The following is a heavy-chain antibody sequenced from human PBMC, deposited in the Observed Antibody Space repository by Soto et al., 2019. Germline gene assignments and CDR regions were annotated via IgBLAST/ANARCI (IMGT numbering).Heavy chain of an antibody. D-gene: IGHD2-21*01. CDR1: GGTFSSYA. CDR3: AVPQASEGPLYYYYYYGMDV. J-gene: IGHJ6*02. CDR2: IIPIFGTA. Sequence: ASVKVSCKASGGTFSSYAISWVRQAPGQGLEWMGGIIPIFGTANYAQKFHGRVTITADESTSTAYMELSSLRSEDTAVYYCAVPQASEGPLYYYYYYGMDVWGQGTTVTVSS. V-gene: IGHV1-69*13.